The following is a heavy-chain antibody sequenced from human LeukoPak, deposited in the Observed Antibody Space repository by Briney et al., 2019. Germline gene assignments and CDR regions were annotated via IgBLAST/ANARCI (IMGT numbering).Heavy chain of an antibody. J-gene: IGHJ4*02. CDR3: ARRAIGGSYWYFDY. V-gene: IGHV1-69*13. CDR2: IIPIFGTA. CDR1: GGTFSSYA. Sequence: GASVKVSCKASGGTFSSYAISWVRQAPGQGLEWMGGIIPIFGTANYAQKFQGRVTITADESTSTAYMELSSLRSEDTAVYYCARRAIGGSYWYFDYWGQGTLVTVSS. D-gene: IGHD2-15*01.